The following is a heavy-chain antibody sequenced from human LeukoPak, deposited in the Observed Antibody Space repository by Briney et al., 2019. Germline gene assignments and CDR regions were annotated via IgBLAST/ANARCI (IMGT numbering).Heavy chain of an antibody. Sequence: ASVKVSCKASGYTFTDLGISWVRQAPGQGLEWMGWSSAYNGDTKYAQKFQGRVTMTTDTSTNTVYLELRSLRSDDTAIYYCARDLGHCRNIICSSSAFWGRGTLVTVSS. D-gene: IGHD2-2*01. CDR3: ARDLGHCRNIICSSSAF. CDR2: SSAYNGDT. V-gene: IGHV1-18*01. CDR1: GYTFTDLG. J-gene: IGHJ4*02.